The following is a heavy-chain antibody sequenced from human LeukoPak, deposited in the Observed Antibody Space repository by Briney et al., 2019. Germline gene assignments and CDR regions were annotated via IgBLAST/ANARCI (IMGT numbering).Heavy chain of an antibody. Sequence: GGSLRLSCAASGFTFSSYAMSWVRQAPGKGLEWVSAISGSGGSTYYADSVKGRFTISRDNSKNTLYIQMNSLRAEDTAVYYCAKARRDSSSWYNAFDLWGQGTLVTVSS. J-gene: IGHJ3*01. CDR2: ISGSGGST. CDR1: GFTFSSYA. D-gene: IGHD6-13*01. V-gene: IGHV3-23*01. CDR3: AKARRDSSSWYNAFDL.